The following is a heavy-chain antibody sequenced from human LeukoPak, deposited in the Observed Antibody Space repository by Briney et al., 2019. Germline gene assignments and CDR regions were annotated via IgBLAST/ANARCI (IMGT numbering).Heavy chain of an antibody. J-gene: IGHJ4*02. Sequence: GGSLRLSCAASGFTFSSYWMSWVRQAPGKGPEWVANIKQDGSEKYYVDSVKGRFTISRDNAKNSLYLQMNSLRAEDTAVYYCASLGAIQDYYFDYWGQGTLVTVSS. V-gene: IGHV3-7*01. CDR1: GFTFSSYW. CDR3: ASLGAIQDYYFDY. D-gene: IGHD1-26*01. CDR2: IKQDGSEK.